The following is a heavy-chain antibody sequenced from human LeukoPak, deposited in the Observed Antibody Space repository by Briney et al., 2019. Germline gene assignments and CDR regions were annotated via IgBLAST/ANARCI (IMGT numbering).Heavy chain of an antibody. CDR2: IYPGDSDT. V-gene: IGHV5-51*01. J-gene: IGHJ4*02. CDR3: AKEAMTGTGIGLDY. CDR1: GYIFSNHW. Sequence: GESLKISCKGSGYIFSNHWIGWVRQMPGKSLEWMGIIYPGDSDTRYSPSFQGQITISADKSISTAYLQWKSLKASDTAMYYCAKEAMTGTGIGLDYRGQGTLVTVSS. D-gene: IGHD1-1*01.